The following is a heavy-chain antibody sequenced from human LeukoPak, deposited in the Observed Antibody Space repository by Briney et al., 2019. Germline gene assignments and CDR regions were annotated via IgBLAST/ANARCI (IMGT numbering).Heavy chain of an antibody. CDR2: IYHSGST. V-gene: IGHV4-38-2*01. CDR3: ARHIVVVPAATQRFDP. J-gene: IGHJ5*02. CDR1: GYSISSGYY. D-gene: IGHD2-2*01. Sequence: PSETLSLTCAVSGYSISSGYYWSWIRQPPGKGLEWIGSIYHSGSTYYNPSLKSRVTISVDTSKNQFSLKLSSVTAADTAVYYCARHIVVVPAATQRFDPWGQGTLVTVSS.